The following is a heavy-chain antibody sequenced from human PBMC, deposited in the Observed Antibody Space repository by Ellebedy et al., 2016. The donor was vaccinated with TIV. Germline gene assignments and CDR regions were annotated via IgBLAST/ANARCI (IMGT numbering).Heavy chain of an antibody. J-gene: IGHJ4*02. CDR1: GFNFSSYW. CDR3: ARDWSGAYYYDSNFDY. D-gene: IGHD3-22*01. CDR2: IRQEGDEI. Sequence: GESLKISCAASGFNFSSYWMTWVRQAPGKGLEWVAKIRQEGDEIYYVESVKGRFTISRDNAKDSLYLQMNSLRAEDTAVYYCARDWSGAYYYDSNFDYWGQGTLVPVSS. V-gene: IGHV3-7*01.